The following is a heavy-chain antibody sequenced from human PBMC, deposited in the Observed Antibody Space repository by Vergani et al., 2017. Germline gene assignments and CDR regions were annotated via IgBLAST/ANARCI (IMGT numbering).Heavy chain of an antibody. D-gene: IGHD2-15*01. V-gene: IGHV3-48*03. CDR3: VRAPRYCREISCTSLDP. J-gene: IGHJ5*02. CDR2: IVSTGQVK. CDR1: GFTFSTHT. Sequence: EVLLVESGGNLVQPGCSLRLSCAASGFTFSTHTMNWARQTPGKGLQWISYIVSTGQVKRYADSVKGRFTISRDNANNALYLQMASLRAEDTGIYYCVRAPRYCREISCTSLDPWGQGTLVTVSS.